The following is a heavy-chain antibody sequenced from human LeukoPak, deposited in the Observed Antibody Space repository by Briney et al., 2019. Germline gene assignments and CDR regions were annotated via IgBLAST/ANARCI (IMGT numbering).Heavy chain of an antibody. J-gene: IGHJ6*03. V-gene: IGHV4-39*01. CDR3: ASQPIYDILTGFMDV. Sequence: SETLSLTCTVSGGSISSSSYYWGWIRQPPGKGLEWIGSIYYSGSTYYNPSLKSRVTISVDTSKNQFSLKLSSVTAADTAVYYCASQPIYDILTGFMDVWGKGTTVTISS. CDR2: IYYSGST. CDR1: GGSISSSSYY. D-gene: IGHD3-9*01.